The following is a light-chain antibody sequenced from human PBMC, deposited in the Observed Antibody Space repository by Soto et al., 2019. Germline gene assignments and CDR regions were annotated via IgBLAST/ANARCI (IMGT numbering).Light chain of an antibody. CDR1: SSDFGGYNV. CDR2: EGT. Sequence: QSVLTQPASVSGSPGQSITISCSGTSSDFGGYNVVSWYQQHPGKAPKLIIYEGTKRPSGVSNRFSGSESGNAASLTISGLQTEDEADYYCCSYADTSTFWVVFGGGTKVSVL. CDR3: CSYADTSTFWVV. V-gene: IGLV2-23*03. J-gene: IGLJ3*02.